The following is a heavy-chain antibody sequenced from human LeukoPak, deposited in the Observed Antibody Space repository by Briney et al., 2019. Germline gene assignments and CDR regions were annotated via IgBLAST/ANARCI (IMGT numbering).Heavy chain of an antibody. CDR2: ISGSGGST. Sequence: PGGSLRLSCAASGFTFSSYAMSWVRQAPGEGLEWVSAISGSGGSTYYADSVKGRFTISRGNSKNTLYLQMNSLRAEDTAVYYCANSWYNCNYNWFDPWGQGTLVTVSS. V-gene: IGHV3-23*01. CDR1: GFTFSSYA. CDR3: ANSWYNCNYNWFDP. D-gene: IGHD1-7*01. J-gene: IGHJ5*02.